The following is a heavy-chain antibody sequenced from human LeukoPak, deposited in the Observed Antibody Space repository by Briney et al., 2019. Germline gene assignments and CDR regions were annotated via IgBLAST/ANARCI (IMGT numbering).Heavy chain of an antibody. CDR1: GFTFSSYG. CDR3: ARSGRFLEWLPPSWFDP. J-gene: IGHJ5*02. D-gene: IGHD3-3*01. CDR2: ISSSSSYI. V-gene: IGHV3-21*01. Sequence: GGSLRLSCAASGFTFSSYGMNWVRQAPGKGLEWVSSISSSSSYIYYADSVKGRFTISRDNAKNSLYLQMNSLRAEDTAVYYCARSGRFLEWLPPSWFDPWGQGTLVTVSS.